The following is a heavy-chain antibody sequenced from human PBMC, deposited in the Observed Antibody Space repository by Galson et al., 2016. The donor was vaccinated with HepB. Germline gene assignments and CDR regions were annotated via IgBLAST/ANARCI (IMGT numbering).Heavy chain of an antibody. V-gene: IGHV1-24*01. CDR3: ARGVAVTVWYYFDY. Sequence: KVSCKVFGDSLSDLVMHWVRLVPGKGLEWIGGFNREDGETFYAQARVSMTEDVSKDTAFMDLSSLTSDDTAVYYCARGVAVTVWYYFDYWGQGTLVTVSS. CDR2: FNREDGET. D-gene: IGHD6-19*01. J-gene: IGHJ4*02. CDR1: GDSLSDLV.